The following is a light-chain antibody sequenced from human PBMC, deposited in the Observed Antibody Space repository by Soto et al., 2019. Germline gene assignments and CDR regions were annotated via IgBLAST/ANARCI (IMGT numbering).Light chain of an antibody. Sequence: SSELTQPPSVSVAPGQTARITCGGNNIGSKSVHWYQQRPGQAPVLVVYDDGDRPSGIPERFSASKSGNTATLTFSRVEAGDEADYYCQVWESGSDHPVVFGGGTKLTVL. CDR1: NIGSKS. CDR3: QVWESGSDHPVV. V-gene: IGLV3-21*02. J-gene: IGLJ2*01. CDR2: DDG.